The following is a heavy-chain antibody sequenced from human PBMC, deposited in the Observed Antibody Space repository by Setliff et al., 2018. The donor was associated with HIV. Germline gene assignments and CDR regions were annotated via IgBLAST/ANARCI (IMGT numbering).Heavy chain of an antibody. CDR3: ARQSLLGKIAVAAYDY. J-gene: IGHJ4*02. CDR1: GGSISNYY. V-gene: IGHV4-59*01. Sequence: PSETLSLTCTVSGGSISNYYWSWIRQSPGKGLEWIGYIYYGGHTNYNPSLKSRVTVSADTSKNQISLKLSSVTAADTAVYYCARQSLLGKIAVAAYDYWGQGTLVTVSS. CDR2: IYYGGHT. D-gene: IGHD6-19*01.